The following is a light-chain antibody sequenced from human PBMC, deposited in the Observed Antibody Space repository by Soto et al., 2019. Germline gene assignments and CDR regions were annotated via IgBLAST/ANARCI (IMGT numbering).Light chain of an antibody. CDR3: QQRYNWPPLT. Sequence: EVLLTQSPATLSLSPGERASLSCRAHQSVSNSLAWYQQKPGQPPRLLIYDASNRATGIPARFSGSGSGTDFTLTISSLEPEDFAVYYCQQRYNWPPLTFGGGTKVEIK. V-gene: IGKV3-11*01. J-gene: IGKJ4*01. CDR1: QSVSNS. CDR2: DAS.